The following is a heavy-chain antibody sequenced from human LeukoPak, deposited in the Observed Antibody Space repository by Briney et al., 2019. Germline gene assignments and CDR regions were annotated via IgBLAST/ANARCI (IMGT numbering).Heavy chain of an antibody. Sequence: SETLSLTCAVYGGSFSGYYWSWIRQPAGKGLEWIGRIYTSGSTNYNPSLKSRVTMSVDTSKNQFSLNLSSVTAADTAVYYCARETTGLARYFDYWGQGTLVTVSS. D-gene: IGHD4-11*01. J-gene: IGHJ4*02. CDR2: IYTSGST. CDR3: ARETTGLARYFDY. CDR1: GGSFSGYY. V-gene: IGHV4-4*07.